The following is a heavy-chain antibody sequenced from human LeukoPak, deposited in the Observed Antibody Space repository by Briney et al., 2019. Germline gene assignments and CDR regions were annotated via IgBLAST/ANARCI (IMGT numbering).Heavy chain of an antibody. CDR3: AKAPNYDFWSAYTGGFDP. Sequence: GGSLRLSCAASGFTFNSFAMNWVRQAPGEGLEWVSTISGSGGNTYYADSVKGRFTISRDNSKNTLYLQMNNLRAEDTAVYYCAKAPNYDFWSAYTGGFDPWGQGTLVTVSS. CDR2: ISGSGGNT. CDR1: GFTFNSFA. V-gene: IGHV3-23*01. J-gene: IGHJ5*02. D-gene: IGHD3-3*01.